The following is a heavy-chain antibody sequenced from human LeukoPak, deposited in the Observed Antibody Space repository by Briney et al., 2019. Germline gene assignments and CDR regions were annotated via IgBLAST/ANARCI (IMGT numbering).Heavy chain of an antibody. D-gene: IGHD3-10*01. CDR2: INPSGGRT. J-gene: IGHJ4*02. V-gene: IGHV1-46*01. CDR3: ARGSGSYPPQALFDY. CDR1: GYTFTNYY. Sequence: ASVKVSCKASGYTFTNYYIHWVRQAPGQGLEWVGMINPSGGRTSYAQRFQGRVTVTTDTSTSTVYMQLSSLASEDTAVYYCARGSGSYPPQALFDYWGQGTLVTVSS.